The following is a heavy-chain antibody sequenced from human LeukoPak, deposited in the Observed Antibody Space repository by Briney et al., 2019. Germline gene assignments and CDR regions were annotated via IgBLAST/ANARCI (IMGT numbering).Heavy chain of an antibody. V-gene: IGHV4-39*07. D-gene: IGHD2-2*01. CDR3: ARGSGASWLY. Sequence: SETLSLTCTVSGVSISSSNSYWGWIRQPPGKGLEWIGSIYYSGNTYYNASLKSQVSISIDTSKNQFSLKITSVTAADTAVYYCARGSGASWLYWGQGTLVTVSS. CDR2: IYYSGNT. J-gene: IGHJ4*02. CDR1: GVSISSSNSY.